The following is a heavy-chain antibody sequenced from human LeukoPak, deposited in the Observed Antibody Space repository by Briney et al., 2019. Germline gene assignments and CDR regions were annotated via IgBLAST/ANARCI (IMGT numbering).Heavy chain of an antibody. CDR2: ISSSGSTI. D-gene: IGHD2-2*01. Sequence: GGSLRLSCAASGFIFSNYYMSWIRQAPGKGLEWVSYISSSGSTIYYADSVKGRFTISRDNAKNSLFLQMNSLRAEDTAVYYCAREYRVVAASFDNWGQETLVTVSS. CDR3: AREYRVVAASFDN. V-gene: IGHV3-11*01. CDR1: GFIFSNYY. J-gene: IGHJ4*02.